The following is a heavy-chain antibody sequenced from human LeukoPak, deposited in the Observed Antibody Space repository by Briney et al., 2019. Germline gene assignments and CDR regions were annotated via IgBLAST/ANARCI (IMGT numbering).Heavy chain of an antibody. J-gene: IGHJ4*02. CDR2: TSTYNDGK. CDR1: GYTFTYYA. V-gene: IGHV1-18*01. Sequence: ASVKVSCKASGYTFTYYAITWVRQAPGQGLEWMGWTSTYNDGKNYAQSLQGRITMTTDTSTNTAYMELSSLRSDDTAEYYCGAGHPRVDYWGQGTLVTVSS. CDR3: GAGHPRVDY.